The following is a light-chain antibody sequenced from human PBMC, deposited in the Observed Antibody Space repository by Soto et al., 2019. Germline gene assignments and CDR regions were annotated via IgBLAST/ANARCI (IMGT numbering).Light chain of an antibody. CDR2: EVS. J-gene: IGLJ1*01. CDR3: SSYTSSSTSCV. CDR1: SRDVGGYNY. V-gene: IGLV2-14*01. Sequence: QSALTQPASVSGSPGQSITISCTGTSRDVGGYNYVSWYQQHPGKAPKLMIYEVSNRPSGVSNRFSGSKSGNTASLTISGLQAEDEADYYCSSYTSSSTSCVFGTGTKVTVL.